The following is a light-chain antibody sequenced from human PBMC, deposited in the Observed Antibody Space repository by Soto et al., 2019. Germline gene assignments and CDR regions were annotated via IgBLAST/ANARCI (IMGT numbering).Light chain of an antibody. CDR2: GAS. CDR1: QSVSSN. Sequence: EIVMTQSPATLSVSPGERATLSCRASQSVSSNLAWYQQKPGQAPRLLIYGASNRATGIPARFSGSGSGTDFTFTISSLEPEDFAVYYCQQRSNWPPLTFGQGTKVDIK. CDR3: QQRSNWPPLT. V-gene: IGKV3-11*01. J-gene: IGKJ1*01.